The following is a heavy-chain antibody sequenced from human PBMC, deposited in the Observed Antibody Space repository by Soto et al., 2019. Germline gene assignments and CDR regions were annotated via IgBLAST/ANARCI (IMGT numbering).Heavy chain of an antibody. CDR2: ISAYNGNT. CDR3: ARDLPPVDY. Sequence: QIQLVQSGAEVKKPGASVKVSCKASGYTFSSYHITWVRQAPGQGLEWMGWISAYNGNTNYAQNLQGRVTMTTDPSTSTAYMDLRSLRSDDTAVYYCARDLPPVDYWGQGTRVTVSS. J-gene: IGHJ4*02. CDR1: GYTFSSYH. V-gene: IGHV1-18*01.